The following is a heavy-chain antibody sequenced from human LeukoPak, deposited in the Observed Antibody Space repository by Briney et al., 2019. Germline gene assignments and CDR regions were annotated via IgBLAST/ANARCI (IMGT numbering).Heavy chain of an antibody. CDR3: ARDTNDCSSTNCWGYYYFTGMD. V-gene: IGHV3-21*01. CDR1: GFTFSSYN. CDR2: IDSCSGYI. Sequence: AGGSLFLSCAASGFTFSSYNMNWGRQAPGKGLERVSSIDSCSGYISYADSVKGRFPISSDNANNSLYSQMNSLRADDPAVYYCARDTNDCSSTNCWGYYYFTGMD. D-gene: IGHD2-2*01. J-gene: IGHJ6*01.